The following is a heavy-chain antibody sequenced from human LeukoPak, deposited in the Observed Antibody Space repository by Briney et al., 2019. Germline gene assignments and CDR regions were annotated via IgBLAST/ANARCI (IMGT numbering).Heavy chain of an antibody. CDR2: IYDRGST. D-gene: IGHD2-21*02. CDR1: GGSTSTGGYY. V-gene: IGHV4-31*03. Sequence: SETLSLTSTVPGGSTSTGGYYCNWIRQHPGKGLEWIGCIYDRGSTCYNASLKRRITISLDTYKNQFSLKLKSVTAADTAVYYCAALLGDGSIDYWGQGTLVTVSS. CDR3: AALLGDGSIDY. J-gene: IGHJ4*02.